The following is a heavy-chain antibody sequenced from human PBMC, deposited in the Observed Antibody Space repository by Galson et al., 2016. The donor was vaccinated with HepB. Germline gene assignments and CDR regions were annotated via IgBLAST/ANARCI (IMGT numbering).Heavy chain of an antibody. Sequence: LSLTCNVSGGSVSNNRHYWGWIRRPPGKGLEYIGSVHSGGSSYYNPYNPSLESRVTISVDTSKNQFSLRLTSVTAADTAVYYCVRHFFPSRYPNWFDSWGQGTLVTVSS. V-gene: IGHV4-39*01. CDR2: VHSGGSS. CDR1: GGSVSNNRHY. CDR3: VRHFFPSRYPNWFDS. J-gene: IGHJ5*01. D-gene: IGHD1-1*01.